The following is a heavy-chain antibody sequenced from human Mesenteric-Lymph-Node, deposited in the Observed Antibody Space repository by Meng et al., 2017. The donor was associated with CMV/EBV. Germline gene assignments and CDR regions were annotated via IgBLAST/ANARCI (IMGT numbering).Heavy chain of an antibody. CDR3: ARDSEYLLPDGMDV. V-gene: IGHV3-7*01. J-gene: IGHJ6*02. CDR2: IQEDGSDK. D-gene: IGHD1-26*01. CDR1: GFTFSTYW. Sequence: GESLKISCAASGFTFSTYWMTWVRQAPGKGLEWVANIQEDGSDKYYVDSVKGRFTISRDNTKNSLYLQMNSLRAEDTAVYYCARDSEYLLPDGMDVWGQGTTVTVSS.